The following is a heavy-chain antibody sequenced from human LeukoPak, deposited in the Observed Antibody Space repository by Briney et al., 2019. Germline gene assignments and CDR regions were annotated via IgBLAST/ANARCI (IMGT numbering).Heavy chain of an antibody. D-gene: IGHD2-2*01. Sequence: SETLSLTCAVYGGSFSGYYWSWIRQPPGKGLEWIGEINHSGSTNYNPSLKSRVTISVDTSKNQFSLKLSSVTAADTAVYYCARDRGRRAGTSCYDYWGQGTLVTVSS. J-gene: IGHJ4*02. CDR1: GGSFSGYY. V-gene: IGHV4-34*01. CDR2: INHSGST. CDR3: ARDRGRRAGTSCYDY.